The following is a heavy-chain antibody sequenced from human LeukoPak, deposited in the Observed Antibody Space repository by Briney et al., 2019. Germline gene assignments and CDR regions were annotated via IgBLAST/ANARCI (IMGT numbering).Heavy chain of an antibody. CDR3: ARDRSGNYHLDY. CDR2: INSDGSST. Sequence: GGSLRLSCAASGFTFSSYWMHWVRQAPGKGLVWVSRINSDGSSTNYADSVKGRFTISRDNAKNTLYLQMNSLRDEDTAVYYCARDRSGNYHLDYWGQGTLVTVSS. J-gene: IGHJ4*02. D-gene: IGHD1-26*01. V-gene: IGHV3-74*01. CDR1: GFTFSSYW.